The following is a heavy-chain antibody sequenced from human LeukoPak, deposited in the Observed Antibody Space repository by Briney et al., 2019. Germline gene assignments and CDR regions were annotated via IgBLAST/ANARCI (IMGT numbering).Heavy chain of an antibody. D-gene: IGHD1-1*01. CDR2: ISSSSSYI. CDR3: ARDSAVHFDY. CDR1: GFTFSSYS. V-gene: IGHV3-21*01. Sequence: SGGSLRLSCAASGFTFSSYSMNWVRQAPGKGLEWVSSISSSSSYIYYADSVKGRFTISRDNAKNSLYLQMNSLRAEDTAVYYCARDSAVHFDYWGQGTLVTVSS. J-gene: IGHJ4*02.